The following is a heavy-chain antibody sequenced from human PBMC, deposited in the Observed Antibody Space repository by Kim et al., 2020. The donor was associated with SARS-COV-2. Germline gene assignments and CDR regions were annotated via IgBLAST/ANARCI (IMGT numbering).Heavy chain of an antibody. V-gene: IGHV3-23*01. Sequence: GGSLRLSCAASGFTFSSYAMSWVRQAPGKGLEWVSAISGSGGSTYYADSVKGRFTISRDNSKNTLYLQMNSLRAEDTAVYYCAKDFIGVYGSGSYYYNYFDYWGQGTLVTVSS. D-gene: IGHD3-10*01. J-gene: IGHJ4*02. CDR2: ISGSGGST. CDR1: GFTFSSYA. CDR3: AKDFIGVYGSGSYYYNYFDY.